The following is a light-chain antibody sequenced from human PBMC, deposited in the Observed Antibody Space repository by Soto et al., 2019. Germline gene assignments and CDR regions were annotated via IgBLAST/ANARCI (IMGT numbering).Light chain of an antibody. CDR3: QEHNPYSPYT. CDR2: DAS. Sequence: DIQMTQYPSTLSASVGDRVTITCRASQSITNCLAWYRQKPGKAPKLLIFDASSLRSGVPSRFSGSGSGTEFTLTISGLQPEDFATYYCQEHNPYSPYTFGQGTKLEIK. CDR1: QSITNC. J-gene: IGKJ2*01. V-gene: IGKV1-5*03.